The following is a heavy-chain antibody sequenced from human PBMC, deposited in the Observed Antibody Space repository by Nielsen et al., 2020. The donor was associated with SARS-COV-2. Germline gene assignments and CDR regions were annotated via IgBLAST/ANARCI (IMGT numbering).Heavy chain of an antibody. CDR2: MFYTGRT. D-gene: IGHD2-8*01. V-gene: IGHV4-59*01. Sequence: SETLSLTCTVSGGSLDSYYWSWIRQAPGKGLEWIGYMFYTGRTDYNSSLKSRVTISIDTSKNQFSLHLTSVTAADTALYFCARAAWGVLMAPFDSWGQGSPVIVSS. CDR3: ARAAWGVLMAPFDS. CDR1: GGSLDSYY. J-gene: IGHJ4*02.